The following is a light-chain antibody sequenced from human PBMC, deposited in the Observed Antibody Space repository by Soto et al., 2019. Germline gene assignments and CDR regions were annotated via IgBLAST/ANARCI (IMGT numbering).Light chain of an antibody. CDR3: QQYNSYWT. Sequence: DIQMTQSPSTLSASVGDRVTITCRASQSVSGWLAWFQQKPGRAPKLLIYKASSLESGVPSRFSGSGFGTEFPLTINSLQPDDFANYYCQQYNSYWTFGQGTKVEMK. J-gene: IGKJ1*01. V-gene: IGKV1-5*03. CDR2: KAS. CDR1: QSVSGW.